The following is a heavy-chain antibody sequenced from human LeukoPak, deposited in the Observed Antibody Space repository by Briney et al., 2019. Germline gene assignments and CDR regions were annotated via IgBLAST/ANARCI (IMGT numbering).Heavy chain of an antibody. Sequence: SETLSLTCAVYGGSFSGYYWSWIRQPPGKGLEWIGEINHSGSTNYNPSLKSRVTISVDTSKNQFSLKLSSVTAADTAVYYCARGFPYYDFWSGYYVGDYYYTDVWGKGTTVTVSS. V-gene: IGHV4-34*01. CDR3: ARGFPYYDFWSGYYVGDYYYTDV. J-gene: IGHJ6*03. CDR1: GGSFSGYY. CDR2: INHSGST. D-gene: IGHD3-3*01.